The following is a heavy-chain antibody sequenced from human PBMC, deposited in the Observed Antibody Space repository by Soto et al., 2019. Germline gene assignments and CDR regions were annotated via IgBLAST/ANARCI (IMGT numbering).Heavy chain of an antibody. V-gene: IGHV1-18*01. CDR2: IGGYNGNT. CDR3: ARSHPLFYYMDV. CDR1: GYTFANYG. J-gene: IGHJ6*03. Sequence: QVQLVQSGAEVKKPGASVKVSCKASGYTFANYGIMWVRQAPGQGLEWMGRIGGYNGNTNHAQKFQGRVTMTTDTSTSTAYMALRSLRSDDTAVYYCARSHPLFYYMDVWGKGTTVTVSS.